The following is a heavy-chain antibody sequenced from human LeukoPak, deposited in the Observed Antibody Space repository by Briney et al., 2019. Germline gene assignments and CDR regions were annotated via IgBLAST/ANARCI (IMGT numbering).Heavy chain of an antibody. V-gene: IGHV1-8*03. J-gene: IGHJ4*02. CDR2: MNPNSGNT. Sequence: ASVKVSCKASGYTFTSYDINWVRQATGQGLEWMGWMNPNSGNTGYAQKFQGRVTITRNTSTSTAYMELSSLRSEDTAVYYCARGVDSSGYYAIDYWGQGTLVTVSS. CDR1: GYTFTSYD. CDR3: ARGVDSSGYYAIDY. D-gene: IGHD3-22*01.